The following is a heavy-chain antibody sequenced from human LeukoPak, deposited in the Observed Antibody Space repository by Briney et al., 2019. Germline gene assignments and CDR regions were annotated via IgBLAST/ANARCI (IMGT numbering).Heavy chain of an antibody. V-gene: IGHV3-30*18. Sequence: PGGSLRLSCAASGFTFSSYGIHWVRQAPGKGLEWVAVISYDGSNKYYADSVKGRFTISRDNSKNTLYLQMNSLRAEDTAVYYCAKDSSSDGILDYWGQGTLVTVSS. CDR3: AKDSSSDGILDY. J-gene: IGHJ4*02. CDR2: ISYDGSNK. CDR1: GFTFSSYG. D-gene: IGHD6-6*01.